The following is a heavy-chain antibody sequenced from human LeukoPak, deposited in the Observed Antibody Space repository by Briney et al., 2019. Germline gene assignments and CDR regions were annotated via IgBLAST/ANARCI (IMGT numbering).Heavy chain of an antibody. CDR1: GGSISSYY. Sequence: SETLSLTCTVSGGSISSYYWSWIRQPPGKGLEWIGYIYYSGSTYYNPSLKSRVTISVDTSKNQFSLKLSSVTAADTAVYYCASFIAVAGTGWFDPWGQGTLVTVSS. CDR3: ASFIAVAGTGWFDP. CDR2: IYYSGST. V-gene: IGHV4-59*08. D-gene: IGHD6-19*01. J-gene: IGHJ5*02.